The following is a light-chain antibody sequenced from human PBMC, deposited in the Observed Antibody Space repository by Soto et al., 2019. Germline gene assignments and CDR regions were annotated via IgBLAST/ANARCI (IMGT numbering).Light chain of an antibody. J-gene: IGKJ2*01. CDR2: DAS. CDR1: QSVSSY. Sequence: EIVLTQSPATLSLSPGERATLSCRASQSVSSYLAWYQQKPGQAPRLLIYDASNRSTGIPARFSGSGSGTAVTLTISSLEPEDFAVYYWQQRSNWPPYTFGKGTKLESK. V-gene: IGKV3-11*01. CDR3: QQRSNWPPYT.